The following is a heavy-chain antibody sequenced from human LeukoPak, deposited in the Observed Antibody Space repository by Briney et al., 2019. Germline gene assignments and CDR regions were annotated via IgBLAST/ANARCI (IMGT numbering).Heavy chain of an antibody. CDR1: GFTFSSYA. CDR2: ISGSGGST. V-gene: IGHV3-23*01. J-gene: IGHJ4*02. Sequence: GGSLRLSCAASGFTFSSYAMSWVRQAPGKGLEWVSAISGSGGSTYYADSVKGRFTISRDNSKNTLYLQVNSLRAEDTAVYYCAKGLIDRSSTSCYRRNPLQFDYWGQGTLVTVSS. CDR3: AKGLIDRSSTSCYRRNPLQFDY. D-gene: IGHD2-2*01.